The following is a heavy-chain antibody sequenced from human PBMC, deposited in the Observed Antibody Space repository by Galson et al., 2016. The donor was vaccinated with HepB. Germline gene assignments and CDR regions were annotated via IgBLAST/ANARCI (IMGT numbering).Heavy chain of an antibody. Sequence: SLRLSCAVSGFTVSNNYMSWVRQAPGKGLEWVSVKYSGGGTYYADSVRGRFTISRDNSKNTVYLQMNSLRAEDTAVYYCARLVLYDTSGSYYWGQGTLVTVSS. CDR2: KYSGGGT. CDR3: ARLVLYDTSGSYY. J-gene: IGHJ4*02. V-gene: IGHV3-53*01. D-gene: IGHD3-22*01. CDR1: GFTVSNNY.